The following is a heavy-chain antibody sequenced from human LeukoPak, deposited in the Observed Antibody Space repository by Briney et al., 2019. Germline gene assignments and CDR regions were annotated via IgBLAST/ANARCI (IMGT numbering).Heavy chain of an antibody. D-gene: IGHD4-17*01. CDR3: AKDSPRLSTVDAFDI. Sequence: GGSLRLSCAASGFTFSSYGMSWVRQAPGKGLEWVSAISGSGGSTYYADSVKGRFTISGDNSKNTLYLQMNSLRAEDTAVYYCAKDSPRLSTVDAFDIWGQGTMVTVSS. V-gene: IGHV3-23*01. J-gene: IGHJ3*02. CDR2: ISGSGGST. CDR1: GFTFSSYG.